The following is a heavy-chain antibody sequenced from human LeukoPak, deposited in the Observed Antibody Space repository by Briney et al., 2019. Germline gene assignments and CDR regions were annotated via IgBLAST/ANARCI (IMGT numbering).Heavy chain of an antibody. V-gene: IGHV3-30*02. CDR3: AKAATYFYGSVTYDWFES. CDR1: GFTFSSYG. D-gene: IGHD3-10*01. Sequence: GGSLRLSCAASGFTFSSYGMHWVRQAPGKGLEWVAFIRYDGSNKYYADSVKGRFTISRDNSKNTLYLQMNSLRVDDTAIYYCAKAATYFYGSVTYDWFESWGQGTLVTVSS. CDR2: IRYDGSNK. J-gene: IGHJ5*01.